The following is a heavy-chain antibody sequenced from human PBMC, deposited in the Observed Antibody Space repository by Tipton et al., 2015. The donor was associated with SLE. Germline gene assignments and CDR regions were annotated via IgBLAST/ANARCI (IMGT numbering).Heavy chain of an antibody. V-gene: IGHV3-30*02. CDR1: GFSFSSYG. Sequence: SLRLSCPVSGFSFSSYGMHWVRQAPGKGLEWVAFIRYDGGNKYYTDSVKGRFTISRDNQENTLYLQMNSLRAEDTAVYYCARGGVVPTATRSYFDYWGQGTLVTVSS. CDR3: ARGGVVPTATRSYFDY. D-gene: IGHD2-2*01. CDR2: IRYDGGNK. J-gene: IGHJ4*02.